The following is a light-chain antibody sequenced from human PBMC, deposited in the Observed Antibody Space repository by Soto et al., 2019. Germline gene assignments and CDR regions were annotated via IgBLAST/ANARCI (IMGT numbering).Light chain of an antibody. V-gene: IGKV1-6*01. CDR2: AAS. J-gene: IGKJ1*01. CDR3: LQDHDYPHT. Sequence: AIQMTQSPSSLSASVGDRVTISCRASQGVGDDLGWYQQRPGKAPKVLIYAASTLQHGVPSRFSGSGSGTYFTLTSSSLQPDDSATYYCLQDHDYPHTFGQGTKVEV. CDR1: QGVGDD.